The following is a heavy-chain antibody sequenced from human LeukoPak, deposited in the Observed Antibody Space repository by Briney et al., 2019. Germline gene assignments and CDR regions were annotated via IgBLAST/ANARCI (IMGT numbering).Heavy chain of an antibody. J-gene: IGHJ4*02. CDR3: ARQRASGTWAFDY. Sequence: PSETLSLTCTVSRGSISSRSDYWWAWIRQPPGKGLEWIGSVYYNGNTYYNWSLKSRLTISVDTSKDQFSLNLASVTAADTAVYHCARQRASGTWAFDYWGQGTLLPSPQ. CDR1: RGSISSRSDY. V-gene: IGHV4-39*01. D-gene: IGHD3-3*01. CDR2: VYYNGNT.